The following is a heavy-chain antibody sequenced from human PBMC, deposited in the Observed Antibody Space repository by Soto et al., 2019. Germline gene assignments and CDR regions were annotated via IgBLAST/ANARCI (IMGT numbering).Heavy chain of an antibody. V-gene: IGHV5-51*01. CDR1: GYSFTSYW. Sequence: PGESLKISCKGSGYSFTSYWIGWVRQMPGKGLEWMGIIYPGDSDTRYSPSFQGQVTISADKSIGTAYLQWSSLKASDTAMYYCARHGSVVVPANAFYCGMDVWGQGTTVTVSS. D-gene: IGHD2-2*01. J-gene: IGHJ6*02. CDR3: ARHGSVVVPANAFYCGMDV. CDR2: IYPGDSDT.